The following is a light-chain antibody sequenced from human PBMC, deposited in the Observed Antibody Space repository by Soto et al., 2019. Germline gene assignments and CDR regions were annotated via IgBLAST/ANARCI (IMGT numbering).Light chain of an antibody. CDR3: QQYDSYPWT. CDR2: GAS. Sequence: EIVLTQSPDTLSLSPGERATLSCRASQSIRSERLAWYQQKPGQAPRLVIYGASSRATGIPDRFSGSGSGTEFTLTISSLQPDDFGTYFCQQYDSYPWTFGQGTKVDIK. J-gene: IGKJ1*01. V-gene: IGKV3-20*01. CDR1: QSIRSER.